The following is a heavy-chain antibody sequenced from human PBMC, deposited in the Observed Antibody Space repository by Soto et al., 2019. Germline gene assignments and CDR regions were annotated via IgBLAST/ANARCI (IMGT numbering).Heavy chain of an antibody. CDR1: GYTFTSYG. D-gene: IGHD2-2*01. CDR2: ISAYNGNT. V-gene: IGHV1-18*01. Sequence: GSVKVSCKASGYTFTSYGINWVRQAPGQGLEWMGWISAYNGNTHYAQKLQGRVTMTTDTSTSTAYMELSSLRSEDTAVYYCARSLGYCISTSCLSPFDPWGQGTLVTVSS. CDR3: ARSLGYCISTSCLSPFDP. J-gene: IGHJ5*02.